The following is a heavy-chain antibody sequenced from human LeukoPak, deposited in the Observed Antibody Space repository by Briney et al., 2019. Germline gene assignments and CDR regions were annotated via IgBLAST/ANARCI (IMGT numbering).Heavy chain of an antibody. CDR3: AFSVTNIYVRDAFDI. V-gene: IGHV3-48*01. J-gene: IGHJ3*02. CDR1: GFTFSSYS. Sequence: PGGSLRLSCAASGFTFSSYSMNWVRQAPGEGLEWVSYISSSSSTIYYADSVKGRFTISRDNAKNSLYLQMNSLRAEDTAVYYCAFSVTNIYVRDAFDIWGQGTMVTVSS. D-gene: IGHD4-17*01. CDR2: ISSSSSTI.